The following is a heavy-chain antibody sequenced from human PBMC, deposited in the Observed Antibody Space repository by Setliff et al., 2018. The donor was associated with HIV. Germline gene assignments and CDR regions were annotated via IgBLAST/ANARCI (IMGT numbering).Heavy chain of an antibody. V-gene: IGHV3-23*01. CDR2: ITDRGDKT. CDR1: GFTFSSYV. D-gene: IGHD3-3*01. Sequence: GGSLRLSCAASGFTFSSYVMNWVRQAPGKGLEWVSGITDRGDKTYYTDSVKGRFTISRDNAKNTLYLQMSSLRSEDTAVYYCVKGQFLEWFNWFDPWGQGTLVTVSS. J-gene: IGHJ5*02. CDR3: VKGQFLEWFNWFDP.